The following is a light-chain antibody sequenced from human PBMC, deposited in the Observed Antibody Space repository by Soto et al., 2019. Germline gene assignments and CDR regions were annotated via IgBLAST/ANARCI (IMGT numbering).Light chain of an antibody. CDR3: QQYINYPWT. Sequence: DIPMTQSPSTLSASVGDTVTITCRASQSVSSWLAWYQQKPGKAPKLLIYVASTLESGVPSRFSGSGSGTEFTLTISGLQPDDFATYYCQQYINYPWTFGQGTKVEIK. J-gene: IGKJ1*01. CDR2: VAS. CDR1: QSVSSW. V-gene: IGKV1-5*03.